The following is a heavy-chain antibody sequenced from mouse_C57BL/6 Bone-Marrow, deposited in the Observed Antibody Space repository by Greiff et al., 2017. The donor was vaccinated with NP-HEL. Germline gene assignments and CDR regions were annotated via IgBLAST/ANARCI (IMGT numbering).Heavy chain of an antibody. D-gene: IGHD1-1*01. CDR2: FHPYNDDT. CDR1: GYTFTTYP. CDR3: ARGYGSSLYWYFDV. Sequence: QVHVKQSGAELVKPGASVKMSCKASGYTFTTYPIEWMKQNHGKSLEWIGNFHPYNDDTKYNEKFKGKATLTVEKSSSTVYLELSRLTSDDSAVYYCARGYGSSLYWYFDVWGTGTTVTVSS. J-gene: IGHJ1*03. V-gene: IGHV1-47*01.